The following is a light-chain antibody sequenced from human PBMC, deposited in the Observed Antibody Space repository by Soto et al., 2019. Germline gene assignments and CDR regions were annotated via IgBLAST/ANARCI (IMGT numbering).Light chain of an antibody. V-gene: IGKV1D-13*01. J-gene: IGKJ4*01. CDR2: DAS. Sequence: AIQLTQSPSSLSASVGDRVTITCRASQGISSALAWYQQKPGKAPKLLIYDASSLEGGVPSRFSGSGSGTDFTLTISSLQPEDFATYYCQQFNNYPRSFGGGTKVEIK. CDR1: QGISSA. CDR3: QQFNNYPRS.